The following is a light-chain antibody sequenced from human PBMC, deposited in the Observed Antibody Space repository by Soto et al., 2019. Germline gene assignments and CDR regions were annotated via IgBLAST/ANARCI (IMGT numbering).Light chain of an antibody. V-gene: IGKV1-5*03. CDR2: KAS. J-gene: IGKJ1*01. Sequence: DIQMTQFPSTLSASVGDRVTITCRASQSISTWLAWYQQKPGKAPKLLIYKASSLESGVPSRFSGSGSGTEFTLTISNLQPDDFSTYYCQQYNNSFGQGTKVEI. CDR1: QSISTW. CDR3: QQYNNS.